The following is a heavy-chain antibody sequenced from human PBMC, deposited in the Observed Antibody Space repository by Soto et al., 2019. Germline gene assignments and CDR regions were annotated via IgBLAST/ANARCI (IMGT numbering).Heavy chain of an antibody. CDR2: IWHDGTKK. Sequence: QVQLVESGGGVVQPGTSLRLSCEASGFTFNSFGMHWVRQAPGKGLEWVAVIWHDGTKKYYVDSVKGRFTISRDNSKDTLYLQMNNLRAEDTAVYYCARTGLQIVQATSYYYRLYVWGQGTTVTVSS. V-gene: IGHV3-33*01. D-gene: IGHD2-8*01. CDR1: GFTFNSFG. J-gene: IGHJ6*02. CDR3: ARTGLQIVQATSYYYRLYV.